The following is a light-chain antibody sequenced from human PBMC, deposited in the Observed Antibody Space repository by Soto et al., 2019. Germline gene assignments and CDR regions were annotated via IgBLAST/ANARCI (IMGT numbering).Light chain of an antibody. CDR3: QHYNSYSGA. J-gene: IGKJ1*01. Sequence: IQVTQSASTLSGSVGYRVTITCRASQTSSSWLAWYQQKPGKAPKLLIYKASTLKSGVPSRFSGSGSGTEFTLTISSLQPEDFATYYCQHYNSYSGAFGQGTKVDNK. CDR1: QTSSSW. CDR2: KAS. V-gene: IGKV1-5*03.